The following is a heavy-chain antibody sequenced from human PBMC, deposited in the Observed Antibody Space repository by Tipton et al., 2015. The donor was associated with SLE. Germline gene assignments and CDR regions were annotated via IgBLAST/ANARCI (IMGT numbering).Heavy chain of an antibody. CDR3: AREAHYYDISCTLTGY. CDR2: IYYSGST. CDR1: GGSISSGGYY. Sequence: LRLSCTVSGGSISSGGYYWSWIRQHPGKGLERIGYIYYSGSTYYNPSLKSRVTISVDTSKNQFSLKLSSVTSADTAVYYCAREAHYYDISCTLTGYWGQGSLFTVSS. J-gene: IGHJ4*02. V-gene: IGHV4-31*02. D-gene: IGHD3-22*01.